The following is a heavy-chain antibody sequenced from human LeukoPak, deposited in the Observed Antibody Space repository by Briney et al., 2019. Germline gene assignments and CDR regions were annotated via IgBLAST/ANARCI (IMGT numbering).Heavy chain of an antibody. J-gene: IGHJ4*02. CDR1: GFTFSTFA. D-gene: IGHD5-18*01. Sequence: GGSLRLSCSVSGFTFSTFAMHWVRQAPGKGLEYVSGISSNGGSAYYADSVKGRFTISRDNSKNTLYLQMSSLRTEDTAVYYCVKDTARVPGDYWGRGTLVTVSS. CDR3: VKDTARVPGDY. V-gene: IGHV3-64D*06. CDR2: ISSNGGSA.